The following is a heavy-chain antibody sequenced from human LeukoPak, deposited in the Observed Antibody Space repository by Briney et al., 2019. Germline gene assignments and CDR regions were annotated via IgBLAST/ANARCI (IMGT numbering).Heavy chain of an antibody. CDR2: ISSSSSYT. V-gene: IGHV3-21*01. D-gene: IGHD3-10*01. Sequence: GGSLRLSCAASGFTFSSYSMNWVRQAPGKGLEWVSSISSSSSYTYYADSVKGRFTISRDNAKNSLYLQMNSLRAEDTAVYYCARTGRYYYGSGTDDAFDIWGQGTMVTVSS. J-gene: IGHJ3*02. CDR3: ARTGRYYYGSGTDDAFDI. CDR1: GFTFSSYS.